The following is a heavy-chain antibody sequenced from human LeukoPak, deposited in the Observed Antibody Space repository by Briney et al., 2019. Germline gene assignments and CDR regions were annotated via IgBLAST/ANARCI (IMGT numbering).Heavy chain of an antibody. CDR3: ASAITYYYDSSGYYLLDY. CDR1: GGTFSSYA. J-gene: IGHJ4*02. V-gene: IGHV1-69*05. Sequence: SVKVSCKASGGTFSSYAISWVRQAPGQGLEWMGGIIPIFGTANYAQKFQGRVTITTDESTSTAYMELSSLRSEDTAVYYCASAITYYYDSSGYYLLDYLGQGTLVTVSS. D-gene: IGHD3-22*01. CDR2: IIPIFGTA.